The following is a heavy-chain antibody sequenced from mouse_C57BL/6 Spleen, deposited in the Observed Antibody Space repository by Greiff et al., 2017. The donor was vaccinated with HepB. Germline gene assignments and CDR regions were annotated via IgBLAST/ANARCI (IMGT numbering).Heavy chain of an antibody. J-gene: IGHJ2*01. CDR3: ARGDYGYFDY. CDR2: ISSGSSTI. D-gene: IGHD2-4*01. Sequence: EVQLQESGGGLVKPGGSLKLSCAASGFTFSDYGMHWVRQAPEKGLEWVAYISSGSSTIYYADTVKGRFTISRDNAKNTLFLQMTSLRSEDTAMYYCARGDYGYFDYWGQGTTLTVSS. CDR1: GFTFSDYG. V-gene: IGHV5-17*01.